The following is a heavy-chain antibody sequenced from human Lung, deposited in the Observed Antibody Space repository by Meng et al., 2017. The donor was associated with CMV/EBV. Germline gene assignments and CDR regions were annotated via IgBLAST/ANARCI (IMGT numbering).Heavy chain of an antibody. D-gene: IGHD3-9*01. CDR2: IYHSGST. Sequence: SISRGGYSWSWIRQPPGKGLEWIGYIYHSGSTYYNPSLKSRVTISVDRSKNQFSLKLSSVTAADTAVYYCARGSYYDILTGVYRGFDYWGQGTLVTVSS. V-gene: IGHV4-30-2*01. CDR1: SISRGGYS. J-gene: IGHJ4*02. CDR3: ARGSYYDILTGVYRGFDY.